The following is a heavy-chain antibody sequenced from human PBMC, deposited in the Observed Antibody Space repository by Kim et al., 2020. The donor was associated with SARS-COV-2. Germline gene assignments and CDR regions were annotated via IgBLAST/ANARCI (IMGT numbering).Heavy chain of an antibody. CDR2: IGGSGAST. CDR3: ARRLSGSQTSHFDF. CDR1: GFNFSSFA. D-gene: IGHD1-26*01. Sequence: GGSLRLSCAASGFNFSSFAMTWVRQAPGKGLEWVSFIGGSGASTYYTDSVKGRFTISRDNSKNTLYLQMNSLRADDTAVYYCARRLSGSQTSHFDFWGQGTLVTVSS. J-gene: IGHJ4*02. V-gene: IGHV3-23*01.